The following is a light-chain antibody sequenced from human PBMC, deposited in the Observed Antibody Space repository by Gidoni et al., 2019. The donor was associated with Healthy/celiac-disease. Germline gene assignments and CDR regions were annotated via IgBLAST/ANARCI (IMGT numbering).Light chain of an antibody. CDR1: QSISSY. J-gene: IGKJ4*01. V-gene: IGKV1-39*01. CDR3: QQSYSTPPT. Sequence: DIQMTQSPSSLSASVGDRVTITCRASQSISSYLNWYQQKPGKDPKLLIYAASSLQSGVPSRFSGSGSGTDFTLTISSLLPEDFATYYCQQSYSTPPTFGGGTKVEIK. CDR2: AAS.